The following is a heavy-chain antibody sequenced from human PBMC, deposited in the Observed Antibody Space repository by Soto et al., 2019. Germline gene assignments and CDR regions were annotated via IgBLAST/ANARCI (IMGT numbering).Heavy chain of an antibody. D-gene: IGHD3-16*01. CDR3: ALGMFMDV. V-gene: IGHV4-31*03. J-gene: IGHJ6*03. CDR2: IDSSGTT. Sequence: QVQLQESGPGLVKPSQTLSLSCSVSGVSVSTSGHYWNWVRQHPGKGLEWIGYIDSSGTTYYNPSVKSRLVMSIEPSTNQISLSLSSVTAADTALYFCALGMFMDVWGRGTTVTVSS. CDR1: GVSVSTSGHY.